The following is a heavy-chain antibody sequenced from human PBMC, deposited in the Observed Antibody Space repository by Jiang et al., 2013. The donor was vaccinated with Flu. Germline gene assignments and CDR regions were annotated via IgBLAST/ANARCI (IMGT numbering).Heavy chain of an antibody. Sequence: GAEVKKPGASVRVSCKASGYAFTNYYMHWVRQAPGQGLEWMGTINPSGGDTTYAQKFQGRVTMTRDTSTSTVYMDLSTLRSEDTAVYYCARGPREGRSSSWFHFDSWGQGTLVTASS. CDR3: ARGPREGRSSSWFHFDS. CDR2: INPSGGDT. D-gene: IGHD2-2*01. J-gene: IGHJ4*02. V-gene: IGHV1-46*01. CDR1: GYAFTNYY.